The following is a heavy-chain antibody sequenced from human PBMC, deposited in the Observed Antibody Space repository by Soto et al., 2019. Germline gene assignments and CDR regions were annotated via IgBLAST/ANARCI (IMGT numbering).Heavy chain of an antibody. V-gene: IGHV3-23*01. CDR3: ARVVRYFDTPYGMDV. Sequence: GGSLRLSCAASGFTFRSYAMSWVRQAPGKGLEWVSGIGGSGGNTYYADSVKGRFTISRDNSKNTLFLQMNSLRAEDTAEYYCARVVRYFDTPYGMDVWGQGTTVTVSS. J-gene: IGHJ6*02. CDR1: GFTFRSYA. CDR2: IGGSGGNT. D-gene: IGHD3-9*01.